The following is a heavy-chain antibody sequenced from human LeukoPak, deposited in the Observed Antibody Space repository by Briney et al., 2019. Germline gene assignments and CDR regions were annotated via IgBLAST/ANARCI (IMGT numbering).Heavy chain of an antibody. Sequence: GGSLRLSCAASGFTFDDYGMSWVRQAPGKGLEWVSGINWNGGSTGYADSVKGRFTISRDNAKNSLYLQMNSLRAEDTALYYCARDRRVVGATVSWFDPWGQGTLVTVSS. J-gene: IGHJ5*02. V-gene: IGHV3-20*04. D-gene: IGHD1-26*01. CDR1: GFTFDDYG. CDR2: INWNGGST. CDR3: ARDRRVVGATVSWFDP.